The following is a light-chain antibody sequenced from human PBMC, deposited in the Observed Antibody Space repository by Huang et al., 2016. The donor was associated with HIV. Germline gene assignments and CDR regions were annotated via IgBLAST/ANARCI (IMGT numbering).Light chain of an antibody. V-gene: IGKV3-11*01. Sequence: EIVLIQSPATLSLSPGERATLSCRASQSVGNFLCWFQQIHGQAPRLLIYDTSKRATGIPARFSGSVSGTDFTLTISSLEPEDFALYFCQCRSNSGRITFGPGTRLHVK. CDR1: QSVGNF. J-gene: IGKJ3*01. CDR2: DTS. CDR3: QCRSNSGRIT.